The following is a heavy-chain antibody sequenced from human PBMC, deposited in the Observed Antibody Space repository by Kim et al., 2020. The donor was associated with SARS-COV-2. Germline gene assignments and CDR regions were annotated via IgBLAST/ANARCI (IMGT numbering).Heavy chain of an antibody. D-gene: IGHD6-19*01. CDR1: GFIFSSYT. Sequence: GGSLRLSCAASGFIFSSYTMNWVRQAPGKGLEWVSSVSSSGRYIYYGDSLKGRFTISRDNAKSSLYLQMDSLRAEDSAIYYCTRDRTDDTGWYGLHDYWGQGTLVTVSS. CDR2: VSSSGRYI. CDR3: TRDRTDDTGWYGLHDY. J-gene: IGHJ4*02. V-gene: IGHV3-21*01.